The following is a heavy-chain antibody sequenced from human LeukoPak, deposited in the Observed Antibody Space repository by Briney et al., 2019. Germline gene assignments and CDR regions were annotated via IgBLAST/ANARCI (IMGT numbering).Heavy chain of an antibody. CDR1: GCTFSSYC. V-gene: IGHV3-30*03. CDR3: AGDPYPDAYGAEYFQP. Sequence: SLTLTCAASGCTFSSYCMHWVRQPPGKGLEWVAVMSSNGSNKYYAHSVNGRFTISSDNSDNSLYLQMNSLRADYTAVYYCAGDPYPDAYGAEYFQPCGQGNLFIVSS. D-gene: IGHD4-17*01. CDR2: MSSNGSNK. J-gene: IGHJ1*01.